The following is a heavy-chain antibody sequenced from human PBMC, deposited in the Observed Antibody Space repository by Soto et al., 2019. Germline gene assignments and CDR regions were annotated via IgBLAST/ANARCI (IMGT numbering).Heavy chain of an antibody. Sequence: QSQTLSLTCAISGDSVSSNSAAWNWIRQSPSRGLEWLGRTYYRSKWYNDYAVSVKSRITINPDTSKNQFSLQLNSVTPEDTAVYYCAVLYGSGSYYYYGMDVWGQGTTVTVSS. D-gene: IGHD3-10*01. CDR2: TYYRSKWYN. CDR1: GDSVSSNSAA. V-gene: IGHV6-1*01. J-gene: IGHJ6*02. CDR3: AVLYGSGSYYYYGMDV.